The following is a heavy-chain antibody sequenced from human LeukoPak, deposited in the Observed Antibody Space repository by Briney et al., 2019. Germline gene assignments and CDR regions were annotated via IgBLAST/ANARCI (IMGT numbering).Heavy chain of an antibody. Sequence: GGSLRLSCAASGFTFSSYWMSRVRQAPGKGLEWVANINQDGSQKNDVDSLEGRFTVSRDNAKNSLYLQMNGLRAEDTAVYYCVRESRSSSDSRWGQGTLVTVSS. D-gene: IGHD2-2*01. V-gene: IGHV3-7*01. CDR2: INQDGSQK. CDR3: VRESRSSSDSR. J-gene: IGHJ4*02. CDR1: GFTFSSYW.